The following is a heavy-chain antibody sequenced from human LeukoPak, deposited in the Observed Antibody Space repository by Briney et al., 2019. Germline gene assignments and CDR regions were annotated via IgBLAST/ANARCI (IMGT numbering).Heavy chain of an antibody. V-gene: IGHV4-59*12. J-gene: IGHJ3*02. D-gene: IGHD3-10*01. CDR1: GGSISSYY. CDR3: ARGGSGILDAFDI. CDR2: IYYSGST. Sequence: PSETLSLTCTVSGGSISSYYWSWIRQPPGKGLEWIGYIYYSGSTNYNPSLKSRVTISVDTSKNQFSLKLSSVTAADTAVYYCARGGSGILDAFDIWGQGTMVTVSS.